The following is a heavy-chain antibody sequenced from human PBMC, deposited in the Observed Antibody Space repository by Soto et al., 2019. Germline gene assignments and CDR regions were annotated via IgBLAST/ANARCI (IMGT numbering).Heavy chain of an antibody. Sequence: SVKVSCKASEGAFSIYSITWVRQAPGQRLEWMGEIIPLLGTANYAQKFQGRVTITGDKSTSTIYMGLSSLRSYDTAVYYCARDPVDLFGYMDVWGQGTTVTVSS. CDR1: EGAFSIYS. V-gene: IGHV1-69*08. CDR2: IIPLLGTA. D-gene: IGHD6-25*01. J-gene: IGHJ6*02. CDR3: ARDPVDLFGYMDV.